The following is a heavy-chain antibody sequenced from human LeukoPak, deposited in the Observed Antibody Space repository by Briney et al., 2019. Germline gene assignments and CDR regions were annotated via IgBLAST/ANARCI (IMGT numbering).Heavy chain of an antibody. Sequence: GGSLRLSCTTSGFTFGDYAMIWVRQAPGKGLEWVGFIRSKAYGGSTEYAASVRGRFTISRDDSKSIAYLEMNSLKTEDTAVYYCTRGTKYTVSGRFDYWGQGTLVIVSS. CDR1: GFTFGDYA. V-gene: IGHV3-49*04. CDR3: TRGTKYTVSGRFDY. J-gene: IGHJ4*02. D-gene: IGHD1-1*01. CDR2: IRSKAYGGST.